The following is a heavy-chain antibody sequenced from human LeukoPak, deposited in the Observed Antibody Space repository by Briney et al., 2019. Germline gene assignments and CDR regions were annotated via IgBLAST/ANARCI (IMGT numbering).Heavy chain of an antibody. D-gene: IGHD3-3*01. CDR3: ASSEWSYQAGYYYYYYMDV. CDR2: INHSGST. V-gene: IGHV4-34*01. CDR1: GGSFSGYY. Sequence: SETLSLTCAVYGGSFSGYYWSWIRQPPGKGLEWIGEINHSGSTNYNPSLKSRVTISVDTSKNQFSPKLSSVTAADTAVYYCASSEWSYQAGYYYYYYMDVWGKGTTVTVSS. J-gene: IGHJ6*03.